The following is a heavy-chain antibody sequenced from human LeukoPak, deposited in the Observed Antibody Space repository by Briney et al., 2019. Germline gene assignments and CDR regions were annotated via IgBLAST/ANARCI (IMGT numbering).Heavy chain of an antibody. CDR3: ASEGGYKGPFDY. Sequence: GRSLRLSCAASGFVFDDYSMHWVRQTPGKGLEWISAINWDGSGTYYAESLKGRFTISRDNGDSTLYLQMNNLRTDDTALYYCASEGGYKGPFDYWGRGTLVTVSS. D-gene: IGHD3-22*01. V-gene: IGHV3-43*01. J-gene: IGHJ4*02. CDR1: GFVFDDYS. CDR2: INWDGSGT.